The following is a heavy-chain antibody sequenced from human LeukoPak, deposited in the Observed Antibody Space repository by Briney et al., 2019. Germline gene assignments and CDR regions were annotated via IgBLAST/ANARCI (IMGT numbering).Heavy chain of an antibody. V-gene: IGHV3-23*01. D-gene: IGHD3-10*01. Sequence: GGSLRLSCVVSGITVSNYDMSWVRQAPGKGLECVSGIRESGGGTNYADSVKGRFTISRDNSMNTVYLQMNSLRAEDTAVYFCAKRGVVIRGILIMGFHKPAYYFDYWGQGILVTVSS. CDR1: GITVSNYD. CDR2: IRESGGGT. CDR3: AKRGVVIRGILIMGFHKPAYYFDY. J-gene: IGHJ4*02.